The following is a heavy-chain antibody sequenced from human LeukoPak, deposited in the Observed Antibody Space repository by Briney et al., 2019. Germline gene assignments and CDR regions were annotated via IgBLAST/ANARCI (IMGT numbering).Heavy chain of an antibody. J-gene: IGHJ4*02. CDR3: AREFGGQWLVRRYFDY. D-gene: IGHD6-19*01. V-gene: IGHV1-2*02. Sequence: ASVKVSCKASGYTFTGYYMHWVRQAPGQGLEWMGWINPNSGGTNYAQKFQGRVTMTRDTSISTAYMELSRLRSDDTAVYYCAREFGGQWLVRRYFDYWGQGTLVTVSS. CDR2: INPNSGGT. CDR1: GYTFTGYY.